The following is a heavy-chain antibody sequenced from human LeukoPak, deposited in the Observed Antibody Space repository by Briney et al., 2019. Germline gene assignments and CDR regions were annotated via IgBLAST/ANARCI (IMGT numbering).Heavy chain of an antibody. CDR3: ARDSEQWPPQMDV. V-gene: IGHV3-21*01. D-gene: IGHD6-19*01. CDR1: GFTFSSYS. J-gene: IGHJ6*02. CDR2: ISSSSSYI. Sequence: GGSLRLSCAASGFTFSSYSMNWVRQAPGKGLGWVSSISSSSSYIYYADSVKGRFTISRDNAKDSLYLQMNSLRAEDTAVYYCARDSEQWPPQMDVWGQGTTVTVSS.